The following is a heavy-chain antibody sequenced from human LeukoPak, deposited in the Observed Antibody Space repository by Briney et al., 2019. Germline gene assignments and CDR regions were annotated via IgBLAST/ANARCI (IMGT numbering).Heavy chain of an antibody. Sequence: ASVKVSCKASGYTFTGYYMHWVRQAPGQGLEWMGWTNPNSGGTNYAQKFQGRVTMTRDTSISTAYMELSRLRSDDTAVYYCARVTTYYYDSTSYAFDIWGQGTMVTVSS. J-gene: IGHJ3*02. D-gene: IGHD3-22*01. CDR3: ARVTTYYYDSTSYAFDI. CDR1: GYTFTGYY. V-gene: IGHV1-2*02. CDR2: TNPNSGGT.